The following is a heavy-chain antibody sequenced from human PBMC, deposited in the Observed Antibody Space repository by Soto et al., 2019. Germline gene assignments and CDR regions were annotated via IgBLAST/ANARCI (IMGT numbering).Heavy chain of an antibody. J-gene: IGHJ5*01. CDR1: GFSFSSYT. Sequence: EVQLLDSGGGLVQPGESLRLSCTASGFSFSSYTMNWVRQAPGKGLQWVAPITNRGTHTSSAHSVKGRSTISRDNDKNSLYLQMNTLRAEDTVTYYCARAHEVAWFDSWGLGALVTVTS. CDR3: ARAHEVAWFDS. CDR2: ITNRGTHT. V-gene: IGHV3-21*02. D-gene: IGHD2-15*01.